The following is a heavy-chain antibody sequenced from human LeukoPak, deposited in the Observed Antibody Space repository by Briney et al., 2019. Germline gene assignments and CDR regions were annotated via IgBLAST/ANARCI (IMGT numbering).Heavy chain of an antibody. CDR1: GFTFSTYS. V-gene: IGHV3-21*01. J-gene: IGHJ4*02. D-gene: IGHD4-17*01. Sequence: PRGSLRLSCAASGFTFSTYSMNWVRQAPGKGLEWVSSISSSSTYIYYADSVKGRFTISRDNAKNSLYLQMNSLRADDTAVYYCARDMTTVSFDYWGQGTLVTVSS. CDR2: ISSSSTYI. CDR3: ARDMTTVSFDY.